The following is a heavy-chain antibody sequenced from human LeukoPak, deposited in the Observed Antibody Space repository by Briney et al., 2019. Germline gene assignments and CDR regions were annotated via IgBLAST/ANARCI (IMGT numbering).Heavy chain of an antibody. CDR3: ARVGYTSSWFRISYSDS. D-gene: IGHD6-13*01. CDR2: IKQDGSEK. J-gene: IGHJ4*01. Sequence: GGSLRLSCAASGFTFSSYWMSWVRQAPGKGLEGVANIKQDGSEKYSVDSVKGRFTISRDNAKNSLHLQMNSQRAEDTAVYYCARVGYTSSWFRISYSDSSGPGTLVTVSS. V-gene: IGHV3-7*01. CDR1: GFTFSSYW.